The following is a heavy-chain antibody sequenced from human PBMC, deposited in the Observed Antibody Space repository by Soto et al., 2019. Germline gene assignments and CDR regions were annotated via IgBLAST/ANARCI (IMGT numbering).Heavy chain of an antibody. CDR1: GYSISSGYY. CDR2: IYHSGST. V-gene: IGHV4-38-2*02. CDR3: ARVRDLGPLLSYSSSSGENNWFDP. J-gene: IGHJ5*02. D-gene: IGHD6-6*01. Sequence: SETLSLTCTVSGYSISSGYYWGWIRQPPGKGLEWIGSIYHSGSTYYNPSLKSRVTISVDTSKNQFSLKLSSVTAADTAVYYCARVRDLGPLLSYSSSSGENNWFDPWGQGTLVTVSS.